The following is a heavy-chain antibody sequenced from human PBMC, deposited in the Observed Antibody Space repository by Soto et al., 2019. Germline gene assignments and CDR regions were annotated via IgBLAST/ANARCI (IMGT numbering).Heavy chain of an antibody. CDR2: IYDSGST. CDR3: ARGVGSSPPRY. CDR1: GGSISVYY. D-gene: IGHD1-26*01. J-gene: IGHJ4*02. Sequence: PSETLSLTCTISGGSISVYYWSWIRQPPGQALEWIGYIYDSGSTYYNPSLRSRVIISADTSKNQISLELTSATAADTAVYYCARGVGSSPPRYWGRGTLVTVSS. V-gene: IGHV4-59*01.